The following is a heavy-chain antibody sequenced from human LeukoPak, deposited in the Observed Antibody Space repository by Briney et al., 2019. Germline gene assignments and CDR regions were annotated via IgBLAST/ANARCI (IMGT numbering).Heavy chain of an antibody. V-gene: IGHV3-7*01. Sequence: GGSLRLSCAASGFTFSSYWMSWVRQAPGKWLEWVANIKQDGSEKYYVDSVKGRFTISRDNAKNSLYLQMNSLRAEDTAVYYCARFSWFGEFCFDYWGQGTLVTVSS. J-gene: IGHJ4*02. D-gene: IGHD3-10*01. CDR1: GFTFSSYW. CDR3: ARFSWFGEFCFDY. CDR2: IKQDGSEK.